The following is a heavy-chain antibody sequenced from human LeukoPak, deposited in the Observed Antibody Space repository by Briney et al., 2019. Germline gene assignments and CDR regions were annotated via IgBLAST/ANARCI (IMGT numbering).Heavy chain of an antibody. D-gene: IGHD3-22*01. Sequence: GGSLRLSCAASGFTFSSSAMSWVRQVPGKGLEWVSGISASGGSTYYADSVRGRFTISRDNSKNTLYLQMNSLRAEDTAVYYCAKYKAVGGYYYDSSGYYSYYFDYWGQGTLVTVSS. CDR2: ISASGGST. J-gene: IGHJ4*02. CDR3: AKYKAVGGYYYDSSGYYSYYFDY. V-gene: IGHV3-23*01. CDR1: GFTFSSSA.